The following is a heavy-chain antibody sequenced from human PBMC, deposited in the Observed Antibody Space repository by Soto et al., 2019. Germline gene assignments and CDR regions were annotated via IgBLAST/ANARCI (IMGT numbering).Heavy chain of an antibody. J-gene: IGHJ3*02. Sequence: ASETLSLTCTVSGGSISSGDYYWSWIRQPPGKGLEWIGYIYYSGSTYYNPSLKSRVTISVDTSKNQFSLKLSSVTAADTAVYYCARASGRAHYPFRPGRDAFDIWGQGTMVTVSS. V-gene: IGHV4-30-4*01. CDR3: ARASGRAHYPFRPGRDAFDI. CDR1: GGSISSGDYY. CDR2: IYYSGST. D-gene: IGHD1-26*01.